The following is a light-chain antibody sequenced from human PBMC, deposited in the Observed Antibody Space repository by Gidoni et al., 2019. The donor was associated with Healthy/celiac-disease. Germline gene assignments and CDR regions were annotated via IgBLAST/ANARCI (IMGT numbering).Light chain of an antibody. J-gene: IGKJ4*01. V-gene: IGKV1-39*01. CDR3: QQSYSTFLT. CDR2: AAS. CDR1: QSISSY. Sequence: IQMTQSPSSLSASVGDRVTITCRASQSISSYLNWYQQKPGKAPKLLIYAASSLQSGVPSRFSGSGSGTDFTLTISSLQPEDFATYYCQQSYSTFLTFXGXTKVEIK.